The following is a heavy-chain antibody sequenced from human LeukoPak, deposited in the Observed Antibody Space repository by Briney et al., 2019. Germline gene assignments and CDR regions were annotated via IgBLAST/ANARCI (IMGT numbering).Heavy chain of an antibody. V-gene: IGHV1-69*13. Sequence: ASVKVSCKASGGTFSSYAISWVRQAPGQGLEWMGGIIPIFGTANYAQKFQGRVTITADESTSTAYMELSSLRSEDTAVYYCARGVVTEYSSSSFDYWGQGTLVTVSS. J-gene: IGHJ4*02. CDR1: GGTFSSYA. CDR2: IIPIFGTA. D-gene: IGHD6-6*01. CDR3: ARGVVTEYSSSSFDY.